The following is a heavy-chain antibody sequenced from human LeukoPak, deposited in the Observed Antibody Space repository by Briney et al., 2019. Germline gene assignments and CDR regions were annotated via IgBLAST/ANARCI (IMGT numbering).Heavy chain of an antibody. Sequence: PSETLSLTCTVSGGSISSSSYYWGWIRQPPGKGLEWIGSIYYSGSTYYNPSLKSRVTISVDTSKNQFSLKLSSVTAADTAVYYCARCYDFWSDTLYYFDYWGQGTLVTVSS. J-gene: IGHJ4*02. D-gene: IGHD3-3*01. CDR2: IYYSGST. CDR3: ARCYDFWSDTLYYFDY. CDR1: GGSISSSSYY. V-gene: IGHV4-39*07.